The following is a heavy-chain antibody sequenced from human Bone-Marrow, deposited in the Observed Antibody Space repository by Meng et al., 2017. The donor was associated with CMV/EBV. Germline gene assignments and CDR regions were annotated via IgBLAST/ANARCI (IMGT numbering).Heavy chain of an antibody. V-gene: IGHV3-13*01. CDR1: GFTFSSYD. J-gene: IGHJ6*02. CDR3: ARDMVRGDGYYYGMAV. D-gene: IGHD3-10*01. Sequence: GESLKISCAASGFTFSSYDMHWVRQATGKGLEWVSAIGTAGDTYYPGSVKGRFTISRENAKNSLYLQMNSLRAGDTAVYYCARDMVRGDGYYYGMAVWGQGHTVHVAS. CDR2: IGTAGDT.